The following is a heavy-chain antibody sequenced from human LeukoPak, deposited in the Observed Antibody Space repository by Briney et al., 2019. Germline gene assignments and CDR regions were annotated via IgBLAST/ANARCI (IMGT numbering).Heavy chain of an antibody. D-gene: IGHD3-10*01. J-gene: IGHJ5*02. CDR1: GGSISSCY. Sequence: SETLSLTCTVSGGSISSCYWSWIRQPAGKGLEWIGRIYTSGSTNYNPSLKSRVTMSVDTSKNQFSLKLSSVTAADTAVYYCARGGKRITMVRGVISPNWFDPWGQGTLVTVSS. CDR3: ARGGKRITMVRGVISPNWFDP. CDR2: IYTSGST. V-gene: IGHV4-4*07.